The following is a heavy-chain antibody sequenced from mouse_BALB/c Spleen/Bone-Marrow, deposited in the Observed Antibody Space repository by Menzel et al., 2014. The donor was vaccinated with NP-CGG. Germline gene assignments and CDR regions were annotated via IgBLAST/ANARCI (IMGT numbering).Heavy chain of an antibody. CDR3: ARGIYNGSSSYFDY. V-gene: IGHV1S34*01. D-gene: IGHD1-1*01. J-gene: IGHJ2*01. Sequence: LVKTGASVKISCKASGYSFTGYYMHWVKQSHGKSLEWIGYISCYNGATSYNQKFKGKATFTVDTSSSTAYMQFNSLTSEDSAVYYCARGIYNGSSSYFDYWGQGTTLTVSS. CDR1: GYSFTGYY. CDR2: ISCYNGAT.